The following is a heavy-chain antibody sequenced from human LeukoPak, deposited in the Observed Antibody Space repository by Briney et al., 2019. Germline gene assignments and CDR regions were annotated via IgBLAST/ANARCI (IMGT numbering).Heavy chain of an antibody. J-gene: IGHJ4*02. V-gene: IGHV1-2*02. CDR2: INPNSGGT. D-gene: IGHD3-10*01. CDR3: ARDNRWFGESKGGYYFDY. CDR1: GYTFTGYY. Sequence: GASVKVSCKASGYTFTGYYMHWVRQAPGQGLEWMGWINPNSGGTNYAQKFQGRVTMTRDTSISTAYVELSRLRSDDTAVYYCARDNRWFGESKGGYYFDYWGQGTLVTVSS.